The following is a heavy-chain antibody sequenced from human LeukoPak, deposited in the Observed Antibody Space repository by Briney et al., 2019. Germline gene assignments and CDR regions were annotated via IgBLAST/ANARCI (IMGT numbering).Heavy chain of an antibody. Sequence: SVKVSCKASGGTFSSYVITWVRQAPGQGLEWMGRIIPMLDIQNYAQKFQGRVTITADKSTSTAYMELSSLRSEDTAVYYCARHGKGSTSIKYYFDYWGQGTLVTVSS. CDR2: IIPMLDIQ. CDR3: ARHGKGSTSIKYYFDY. CDR1: GGTFSSYV. D-gene: IGHD6-13*01. J-gene: IGHJ4*02. V-gene: IGHV1-69*04.